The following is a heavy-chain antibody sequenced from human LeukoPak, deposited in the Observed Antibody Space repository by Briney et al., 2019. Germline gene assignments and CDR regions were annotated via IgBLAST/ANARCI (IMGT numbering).Heavy chain of an antibody. J-gene: IGHJ4*02. V-gene: IGHV3-9*01. CDR2: ISWNSGSI. D-gene: IGHD1-26*01. Sequence: GGSLRLSCAASGFTFDDYARDWVPQAPGKGLEWVSGISWNSGSIGYADSVKGRFTISGDNAKNSLYLQMNSLRAEDTGLYYCAKGRGSSARYYFDYWGQGTLVTVSS. CDR3: AKGRGSSARYYFDY. CDR1: GFTFDDYA.